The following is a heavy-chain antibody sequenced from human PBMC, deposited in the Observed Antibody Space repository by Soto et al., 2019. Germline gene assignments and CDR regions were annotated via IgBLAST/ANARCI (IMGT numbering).Heavy chain of an antibody. CDR2: IIPVFGTA. D-gene: IGHD1-26*01. CDR3: ARDLWGSYSFDS. Sequence: QVQLVQSGAEVKKPGSSVKVSCKASGGVFRNYAINWVRQAPGQGLEWMGGIIPVFGTADYPQKVQGRVTITADESTTTAYMELTSLKTEDTAVYFCARDLWGSYSFDSWGQGTLVTVAS. V-gene: IGHV1-69*01. J-gene: IGHJ5*01. CDR1: GGVFRNYA.